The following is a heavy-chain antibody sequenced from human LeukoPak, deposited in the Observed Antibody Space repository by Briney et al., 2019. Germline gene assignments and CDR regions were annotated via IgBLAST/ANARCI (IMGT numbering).Heavy chain of an antibody. CDR2: INPNSGGT. J-gene: IGHJ6*03. Sequence: ASVKVSCKASGYTFTGYYMHWVRQAPGQGLEWMGWINPNSGGTNYAQKLQGRVTMTTDTSTSTAYMELRSLRSDDTAVYYCARKAITFGGVIVGYYYYYMDVWGKGTTVTVSS. CDR3: ARKAITFGGVIVGYYYYYMDV. V-gene: IGHV1-2*02. D-gene: IGHD3-16*02. CDR1: GYTFTGYY.